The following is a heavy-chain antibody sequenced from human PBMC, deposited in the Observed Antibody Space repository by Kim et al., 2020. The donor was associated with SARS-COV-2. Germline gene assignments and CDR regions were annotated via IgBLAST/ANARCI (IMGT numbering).Heavy chain of an antibody. V-gene: IGHV4-39*07. J-gene: IGHJ4*02. Sequence: SETLSLTCTVSGGSISSSSYYWGWIRQPPGKGLEWIGSIYYSGSTYYNPSLKSRVTISVDTSKNQFSLKLSSVTAADTAVYYCARARIAAGTSVFDYWGQGTLVTVSS. CDR1: GGSISSSSYY. CDR3: ARARIAAGTSVFDY. CDR2: IYYSGST. D-gene: IGHD6-13*01.